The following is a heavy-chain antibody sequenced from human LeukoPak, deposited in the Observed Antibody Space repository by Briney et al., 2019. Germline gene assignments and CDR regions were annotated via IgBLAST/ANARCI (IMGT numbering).Heavy chain of an antibody. J-gene: IGHJ3*02. CDR2: INHSEIT. CDR1: GGSFSGYY. Sequence: SETLSLTCAVYGGSFSGYYWSWIRQPPGKGLEWIGDINHSEITNYNPSLKSRVTISVDTSKNQFSLKLSSVTAADTAVYYCASAGRVTTTDAFDIWGQGTMVTVSS. V-gene: IGHV4-34*01. D-gene: IGHD4-11*01. CDR3: ASAGRVTTTDAFDI.